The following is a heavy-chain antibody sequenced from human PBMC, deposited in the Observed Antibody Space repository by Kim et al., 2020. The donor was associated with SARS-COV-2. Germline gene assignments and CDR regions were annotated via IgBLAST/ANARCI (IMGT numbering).Heavy chain of an antibody. CDR3: ARDGRYSGYDARYVGSAYYGMDV. CDR1: GFTFSSYG. V-gene: IGHV3-33*05. J-gene: IGHJ6*02. D-gene: IGHD5-12*01. Sequence: GGSLRLSCAASGFTFSSYGMHGVRQAPGKGLEWVAVISYDGSNKYYADSVKGRFTISRDNSKNTLYLQMNSLRAEDTAVYYCARDGRYSGYDARYVGSAYYGMDVWGQGTTVTVSS. CDR2: ISYDGSNK.